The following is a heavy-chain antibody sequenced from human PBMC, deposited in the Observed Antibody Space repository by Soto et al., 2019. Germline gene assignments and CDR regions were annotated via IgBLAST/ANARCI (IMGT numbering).Heavy chain of an antibody. CDR2: ISSSSTI. J-gene: IGHJ4*02. V-gene: IGHV3-48*01. CDR3: ARDDYSSSWYEDY. Sequence: GGSLRLSCAASGFTFSSYSMNWVRQAPGKGLEWVSYISSSSTIYYADSVKGRFTISRDNAKNSLYLQMNSLRAEDTAVYYCARDDYSSSWYEDYWGQGTLVTVSS. CDR1: GFTFSSYS. D-gene: IGHD6-13*01.